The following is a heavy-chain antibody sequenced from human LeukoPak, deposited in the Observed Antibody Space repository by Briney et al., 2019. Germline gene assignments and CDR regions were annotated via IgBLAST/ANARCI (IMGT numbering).Heavy chain of an antibody. CDR1: GGSFGGYY. Sequence: SETLSLTCAVYGGSFGGYYWSWIRQPPGKGLEWIGEINHSGSTNYNPSLKSRVTISVDTSKNQFSLKLSSVTAADTAVYYCASNYYGSGSYYFADYWGQGTLVTVSS. D-gene: IGHD3-10*01. J-gene: IGHJ4*02. V-gene: IGHV4-34*01. CDR2: INHSGST. CDR3: ASNYYGSGSYYFADY.